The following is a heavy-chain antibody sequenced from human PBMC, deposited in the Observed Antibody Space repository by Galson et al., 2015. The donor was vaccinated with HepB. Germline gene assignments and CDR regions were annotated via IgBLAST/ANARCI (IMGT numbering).Heavy chain of an antibody. J-gene: IGHJ4*02. Sequence: LRLSCAASGFTFTRYAITWVRQAPGKGLEYISSISGDGGVTYYADSVKGRFTISRDNSKNTVYLQVNSLRAEDTAVYFCAKVAILGATPHYFVYWGQGILVTVSS. V-gene: IGHV3-23*01. CDR3: AKVAILGATPHYFVY. CDR2: ISGDGGVT. CDR1: GFTFTRYA. D-gene: IGHD3-16*01.